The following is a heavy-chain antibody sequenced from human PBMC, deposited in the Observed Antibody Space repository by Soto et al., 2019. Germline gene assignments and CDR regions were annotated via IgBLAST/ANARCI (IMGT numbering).Heavy chain of an antibody. CDR1: GYTFTGYY. CDR3: ARGITMVRGVLLDAFDI. J-gene: IGHJ3*02. D-gene: IGHD3-10*01. CDR2: INPNSGGT. V-gene: IGHV1-2*04. Sequence: QVQLVQSGAEVKKPGASVKVSCKASGYTFTGYYMHWVRQAPGQGLAWMGWINPNSGGTNYAQKFQGWVTKTRYTSISTAYMELSRLRSDDTAVYYCARGITMVRGVLLDAFDIWGQGTMVTVSS.